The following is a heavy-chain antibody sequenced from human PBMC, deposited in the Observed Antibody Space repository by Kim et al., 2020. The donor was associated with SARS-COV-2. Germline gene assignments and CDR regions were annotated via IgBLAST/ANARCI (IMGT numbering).Heavy chain of an antibody. J-gene: IGHJ4*02. Sequence: SVTVSCKASVGTFSSYAISWVRQAPGQGLEWMGRIIPILGIANYAQKFQGRVTITADKSTSTAYMELSSLRSEDTAVDYCASALAAALLGPRYSFDYWGQGTLVTVSS. D-gene: IGHD6-13*01. V-gene: IGHV1-69*04. CDR3: ASALAAALLGPRYSFDY. CDR2: IIPILGIA. CDR1: VGTFSSYA.